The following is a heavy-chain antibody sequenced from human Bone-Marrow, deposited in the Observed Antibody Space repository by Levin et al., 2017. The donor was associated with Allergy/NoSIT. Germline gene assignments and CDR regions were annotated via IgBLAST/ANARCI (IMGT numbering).Heavy chain of an antibody. CDR2: IYYSGTT. Sequence: SQTLSLTCRVSGDSINSGSYYWGWIRQPPGRGLEWIGCIYYSGTTYYNPSLESRVTMSVDTFKNHFSLKLTSVTAADTAVYYCARQLTGERSGTFDIWGQGAMVTVSS. D-gene: IGHD7-27*01. J-gene: IGHJ3*02. CDR1: GDSINSGSYY. V-gene: IGHV4-39*02. CDR3: ARQLTGERSGTFDI.